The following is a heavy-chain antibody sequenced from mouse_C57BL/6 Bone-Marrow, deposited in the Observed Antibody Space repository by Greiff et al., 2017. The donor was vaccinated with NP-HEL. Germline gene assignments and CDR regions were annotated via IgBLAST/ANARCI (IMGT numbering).Heavy chain of an antibody. CDR3: ARGWGFAY. D-gene: IGHD1-1*02. Sequence: QVHVKQPGTELVKPGASVKPGASGYTFTSYWMHWVKQRPGQGLEWIGNINPSNGGTNYNEKFKSKATLTVDKSSSTAYMQLSSLTSEDSAVYYCARGWGFAYWGQGTLVTVSA. J-gene: IGHJ3*01. CDR1: GYTFTSYW. CDR2: INPSNGGT. V-gene: IGHV1-53*01.